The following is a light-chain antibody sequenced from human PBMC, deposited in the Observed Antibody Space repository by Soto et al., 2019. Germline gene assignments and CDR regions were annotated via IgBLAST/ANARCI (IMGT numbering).Light chain of an antibody. J-gene: IGLJ1*01. V-gene: IGLV2-14*03. CDR2: DVS. Sequence: QSALTPPASVSGSRGQSITISCTGTSSDVGAYNFASGYQQHPGNLPKLMIFDVSRRPSGVADRGSGSKSGNTASLTSSGLQAEDEGDYYGSSYTSSSTHVFGSGTKVTVL. CDR3: SSYTSSSTHV. CDR1: SSDVGAYNF.